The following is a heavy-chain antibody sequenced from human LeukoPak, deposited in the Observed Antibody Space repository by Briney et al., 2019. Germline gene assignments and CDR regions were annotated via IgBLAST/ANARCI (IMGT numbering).Heavy chain of an antibody. CDR1: GDSISSSPYY. Sequence: SSETLSLTCTVSGDSISSSPYYWGWVRQSPGKGLEWIGSIFYSGSTNYNAPLKSRVTLSVDTSKNQFSLRLNSVTAADATVYYCARLQNTGVGGRGLFDSWGPGTLVTVSS. D-gene: IGHD3-16*01. V-gene: IGHV4-39*01. CDR3: ARLQNTGVGGRGLFDS. J-gene: IGHJ4*02. CDR2: IFYSGST.